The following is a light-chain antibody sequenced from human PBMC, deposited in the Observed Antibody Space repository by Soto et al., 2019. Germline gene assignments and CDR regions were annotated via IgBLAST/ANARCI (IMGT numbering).Light chain of an antibody. CDR1: QSVSIY. CDR3: QQRYKWPPIT. CDR2: DAS. J-gene: IGKJ5*01. V-gene: IGKV3-11*01. Sequence: EIVLTQSPATLSLSPGERATLSCRASQSVSIYLAWYQHKPGPAPRLLIYDASNRATGIPARFSGSGSGTDLTLTISSREPEDLAVYYCQQRYKWPPITFGQGTRLEIK.